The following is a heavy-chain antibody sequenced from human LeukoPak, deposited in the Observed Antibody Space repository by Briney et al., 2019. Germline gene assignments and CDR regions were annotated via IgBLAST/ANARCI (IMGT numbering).Heavy chain of an antibody. CDR2: IYYSGST. V-gene: IGHV4-39*01. CDR3: ARQGDSTKGYYLDWFDH. D-gene: IGHD3-3*01. Sequence: PSETLSLTCSVSGDSLSTSSYYWGWIRQPPGTGLEWLGTIYYSGSTYYNPSLESRITISVDTSTNQFSLKLYSVTAADTAVYYCARQGDSTKGYYLDWFDHWGQGTLVIVSS. J-gene: IGHJ5*02. CDR1: GDSLSTSSYY.